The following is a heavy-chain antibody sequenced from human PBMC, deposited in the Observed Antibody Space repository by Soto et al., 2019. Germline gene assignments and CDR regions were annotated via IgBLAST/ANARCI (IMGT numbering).Heavy chain of an antibody. Sequence: PSETLSLTCAVSGGSISSVGYSWSWIRQPPGKGLEWIGYIYHSGSTYYNPSLKSRVTISVDRSKNQFSLKLSSVTAADTAVYYCERSQSPRYYESRGYSSGYLEDWGQGPSVNVAS. V-gene: IGHV4-30-2*01. CDR3: ERSQSPRYYESRGYSSGYLED. CDR1: GGSISSVGYS. D-gene: IGHD3-22*01. J-gene: IGHJ4*02. CDR2: IYHSGST.